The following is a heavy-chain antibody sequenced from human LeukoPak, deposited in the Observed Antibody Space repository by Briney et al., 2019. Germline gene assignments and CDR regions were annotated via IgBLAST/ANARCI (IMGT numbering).Heavy chain of an antibody. V-gene: IGHV1-18*01. D-gene: IGHD1-14*01. Sequence: ASVKVSCKASGYTFSAYGISWVRQAPGQGLEWMGYISVYSGNTNHAQKLQGRVTMTTDTSTSTAYMELRSLRSDDTAVYYCARADRSSGIDYWGQGSLVTVSS. J-gene: IGHJ4*02. CDR2: ISVYSGNT. CDR1: GYTFSAYG. CDR3: ARADRSSGIDY.